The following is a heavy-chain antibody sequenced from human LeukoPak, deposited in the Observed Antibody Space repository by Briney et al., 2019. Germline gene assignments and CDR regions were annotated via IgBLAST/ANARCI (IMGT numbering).Heavy chain of an antibody. CDR2: INPAGNYR. D-gene: IGHD3-3*01. Sequence: GGSLRLSCAASGFTFSNYWIHWVRQVPGKGLVWVSRINPAGNYRNYADSVEGRFTISRDSARNTVYLQMNSLRAEDTALFYCVRDWDHYDFDSWGQGTLVIVSS. V-gene: IGHV3-74*01. CDR1: GFTFSNYW. CDR3: VRDWDHYDFDS. J-gene: IGHJ5*01.